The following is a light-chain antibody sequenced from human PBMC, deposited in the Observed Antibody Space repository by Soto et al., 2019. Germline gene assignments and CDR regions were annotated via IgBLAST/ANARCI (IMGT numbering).Light chain of an antibody. CDR3: QQRYHITSMT. Sequence: QTLACVSGTVRERVTVIARSLETMSTFLNWYQLQPGKAPQLLIYAASTLQDGVPSRFSGSGSGTDCILNINRVQADDFACSYYQQRYHITSMTLGQGTRVDIK. V-gene: IGKV1-39*01. CDR1: ETMSTF. CDR2: AAS. J-gene: IGKJ5*01.